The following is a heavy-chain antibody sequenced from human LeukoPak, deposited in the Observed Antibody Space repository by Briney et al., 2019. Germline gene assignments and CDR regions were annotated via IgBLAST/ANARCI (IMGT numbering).Heavy chain of an antibody. CDR1: GGTFSSYA. J-gene: IGHJ4*02. CDR3: ASRLHYGSGSYYNIPHPFYFDY. V-gene: IGHV1-69*13. D-gene: IGHD3-10*01. Sequence: ASVKVSCKASGGTFSSYAISWVRQAPGQGLEWMGGIIPIFGTANYAQKFQGRVTITADESTSTAYMELSSLRSEDTAVYYCASRLHYGSGSYYNIPHPFYFDYWGQGTLVTVSS. CDR2: IIPIFGTA.